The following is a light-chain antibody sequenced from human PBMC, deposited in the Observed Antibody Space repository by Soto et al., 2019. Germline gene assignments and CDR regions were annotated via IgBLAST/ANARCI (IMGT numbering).Light chain of an antibody. Sequence: EIVLTQSPGTLSLSPGERATLSCRASQSVSSYFLAWYQQKPGQAPRLLIDAASSRATGIPDRCSGSGSGTDFTLTISRLEPEDFSVYYCQQYVTSPPMYTFGQGTKLEIK. CDR1: QSVSSYF. J-gene: IGKJ2*01. CDR3: QQYVTSPPMYT. V-gene: IGKV3-20*01. CDR2: AAS.